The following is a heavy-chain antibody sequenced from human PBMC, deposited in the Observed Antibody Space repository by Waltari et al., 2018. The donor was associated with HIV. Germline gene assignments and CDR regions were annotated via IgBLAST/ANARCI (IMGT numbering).Heavy chain of an antibody. Sequence: QVQLVESGGGLVTPGGSLRLSCATSGFTFSYSYMTWIRQAPGKGLEWVSYIRSDTDTIYYADSVKGRFTISRDNAKNSLYLQMNRLSVEDTAVYYCARLKYSSGFFDYWGQGALVTVSS. V-gene: IGHV3-11*01. CDR2: IRSDTDTI. CDR3: ARLKYSSGFFDY. D-gene: IGHD6-19*01. CDR1: GFTFSYSY. J-gene: IGHJ4*02.